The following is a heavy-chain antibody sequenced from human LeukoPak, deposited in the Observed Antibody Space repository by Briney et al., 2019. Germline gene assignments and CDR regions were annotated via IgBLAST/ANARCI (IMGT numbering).Heavy chain of an antibody. CDR3: TRVGSITIFGVVNTGPDY. CDR2: IRSNAYGGTT. CDR1: GFTFSSYS. J-gene: IGHJ4*02. Sequence: SGGSLRLSCAASGFTFSSYSMNWVRQAPGKGLERVGYIRSNAYGGTTEYAASVKGRFTISRDDSKSIAYLQMNSLKTEDTAVYYCTRVGSITIFGVVNTGPDYWGQGTLVTVSS. V-gene: IGHV3-49*04. D-gene: IGHD3-3*01.